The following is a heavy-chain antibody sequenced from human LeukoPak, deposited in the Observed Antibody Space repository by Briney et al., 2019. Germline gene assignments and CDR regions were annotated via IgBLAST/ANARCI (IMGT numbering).Heavy chain of an antibody. D-gene: IGHD2-15*01. CDR3: AKIMFPDIVVVVAADDY. CDR2: IIGSGCST. J-gene: IGHJ4*02. CDR1: GFTFSSYA. Sequence: GGSLRLSCAASGFTFSSYAMSWVRQAPGKGLEWVSAIIGSGCSTYYADSVKGRFTISRDNSKNTMYLQMNSLRAEDTGVYYCAKIMFPDIVVVVAADDYWGQGTLVTVSS. V-gene: IGHV3-23*01.